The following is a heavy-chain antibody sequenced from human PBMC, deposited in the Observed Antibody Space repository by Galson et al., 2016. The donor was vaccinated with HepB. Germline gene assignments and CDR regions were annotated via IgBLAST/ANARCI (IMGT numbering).Heavy chain of an antibody. CDR1: GFTFSSFA. Sequence: SLRLSCAASGFTFSSFALGWVRQAPGKGLEWASATSVSGSNMFYADSVEGRFTISRDNSKTTVYLQMNSLRAEDTAVYYCARRPGLRGGGCSDYWGLGTPVTVSS. CDR3: ARRPGLRGGGCSDY. CDR2: TSVSGSNM. V-gene: IGHV3-23*01. D-gene: IGHD3-16*01. J-gene: IGHJ4*02.